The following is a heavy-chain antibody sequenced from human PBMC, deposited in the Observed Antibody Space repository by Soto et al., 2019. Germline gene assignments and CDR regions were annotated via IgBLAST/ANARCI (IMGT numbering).Heavy chain of an antibody. Sequence: ASVKVSCKVSGYTLTELSMHWVRQAPGKGLEWMGGFDPEDGETIYAQKFQGRVTMTEDTSTDTAYMELSSLRSEDTAVYYCATLAAAGPRSGFYYWGQGTLVTVSS. J-gene: IGHJ4*02. V-gene: IGHV1-24*01. CDR3: ATLAAAGPRSGFYY. D-gene: IGHD6-13*01. CDR1: GYTLTELS. CDR2: FDPEDGET.